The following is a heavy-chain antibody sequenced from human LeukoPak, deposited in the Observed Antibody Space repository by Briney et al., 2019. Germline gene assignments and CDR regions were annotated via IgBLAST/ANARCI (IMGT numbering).Heavy chain of an antibody. Sequence: SVKVSCKASGGTFSSYAISWVRQAPGQGLEWMGRIIPIFGTANYAQKFQGRVTITTDESTSTAYMELSSLRSEDTAVYYCARGPLYYDILTGYLDGYYYMDVWGKGTTVTVSS. V-gene: IGHV1-69*05. J-gene: IGHJ6*03. CDR2: IIPIFGTA. CDR1: GGTFSSYA. D-gene: IGHD3-9*01. CDR3: ARGPLYYDILTGYLDGYYYMDV.